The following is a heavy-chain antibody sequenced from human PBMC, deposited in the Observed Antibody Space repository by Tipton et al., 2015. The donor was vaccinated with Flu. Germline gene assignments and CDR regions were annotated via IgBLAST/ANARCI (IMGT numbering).Heavy chain of an antibody. Sequence: SLRLSCAASGFTFSSYPIHWVRQAPGKGLEWVANIKQDGSEKNYVDSVKGRFTSSRDNAESSLYLQMNSLRAEDTAVYYCSTSLNYWGQGILVTVSS. J-gene: IGHJ4*02. V-gene: IGHV3-7*01. CDR1: GFTFSSYP. CDR2: IKQDGSEK. CDR3: STSLNY.